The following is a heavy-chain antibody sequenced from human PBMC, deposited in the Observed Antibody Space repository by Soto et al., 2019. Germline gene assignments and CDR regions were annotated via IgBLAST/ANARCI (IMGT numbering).Heavy chain of an antibody. V-gene: IGHV3-74*01. CDR3: ARPGYSNYGPGVDV. CDR1: GFTFSVYW. CDR2: IDSAGSTT. J-gene: IGHJ6*02. D-gene: IGHD4-4*01. Sequence: EVQLVESGGGLVQPWGSLRLSCAASGFTFSVYWMHWVRQAPGKGLVWVSRIDSAGSTTSYADSVKGRFTISRDNAKSTLYLQMNSLRAEDTAVYYCARPGYSNYGPGVDVWGQGTTVTVSS.